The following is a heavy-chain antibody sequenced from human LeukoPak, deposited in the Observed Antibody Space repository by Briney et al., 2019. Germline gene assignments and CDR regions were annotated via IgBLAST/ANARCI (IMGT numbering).Heavy chain of an antibody. CDR2: ISPDGSTT. CDR3: ARVTSLTGTIFDS. V-gene: IGHV3-74*03. Sequence: GGSLRLSCAASGFTFSRYWMHWVRQAPGKGLMWVSRISPDGSTTLYADSVKGRFTISRDNAKNTLYLQMSSLRVEDTAVYYCARVTSLTGTIFDSWGQGTLVTVSS. D-gene: IGHD1-7*01. CDR1: GFTFSRYW. J-gene: IGHJ4*02.